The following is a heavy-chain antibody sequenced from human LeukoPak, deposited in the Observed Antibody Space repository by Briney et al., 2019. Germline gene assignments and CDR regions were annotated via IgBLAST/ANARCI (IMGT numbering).Heavy chain of an antibody. Sequence: ASVKVSCKASGYTFTSYYMHWVRQAPGQGLEWMGIINPSGGSTSYAQKFQGRVTMTRDTSTSTVYMELSSLRSEDTAVYYCATLIVVVPAARGWFDPWGQGTLVTVSS. CDR2: INPSGGST. D-gene: IGHD2-2*01. CDR1: GYTFTSYY. J-gene: IGHJ5*02. V-gene: IGHV1-46*01. CDR3: ATLIVVVPAARGWFDP.